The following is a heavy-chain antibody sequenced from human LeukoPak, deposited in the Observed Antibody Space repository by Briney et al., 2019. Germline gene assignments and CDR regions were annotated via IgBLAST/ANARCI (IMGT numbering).Heavy chain of an antibody. CDR2: IYYNGST. Sequence: SETLSLTCTVSGGSISSYYWSWIRQPPGKGLEWIGYIYYNGSTNYNPSLKSRVTISVDTSKNQFSLKLSSVTAADTAVYYCARGLGYCSSTSCYYYYGMDVWGQGTTVTVSS. J-gene: IGHJ6*02. CDR1: GGSISSYY. D-gene: IGHD2-2*01. V-gene: IGHV4-59*01. CDR3: ARGLGYCSSTSCYYYYGMDV.